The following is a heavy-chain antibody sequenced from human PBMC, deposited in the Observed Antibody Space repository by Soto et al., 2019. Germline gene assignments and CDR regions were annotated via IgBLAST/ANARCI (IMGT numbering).Heavy chain of an antibody. CDR1: GFTFSNYA. D-gene: IGHD6-19*01. Sequence: PGGSLRLSCAASGFTFSNYAMHWVRQAPGKGLEWVAIISFDGINKFYSDSVKGRFTISRDNSKNTLYLEMNSLRAEDTAVYYCAKDLDSSGWHGMDVWGQGTTVTVSS. J-gene: IGHJ6*02. CDR2: ISFDGINK. CDR3: AKDLDSSGWHGMDV. V-gene: IGHV3-30*18.